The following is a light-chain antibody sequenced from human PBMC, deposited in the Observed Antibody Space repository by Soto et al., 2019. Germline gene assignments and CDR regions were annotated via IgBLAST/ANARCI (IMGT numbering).Light chain of an antibody. CDR2: DVS. CDR1: SSDLGAFNY. J-gene: IGLJ1*01. CDR3: NSYTSNNTYV. V-gene: IGLV2-14*03. Sequence: QSVLTQPASVSGSPGQAITISCSGTSSDLGAFNYVSWYQQHPCKAPKLMIYDVSNRPSGVSNRFSSSKSGNTASLTISGLRAEDEADYYCNSYTSNNTYVFGTGTKLTVL.